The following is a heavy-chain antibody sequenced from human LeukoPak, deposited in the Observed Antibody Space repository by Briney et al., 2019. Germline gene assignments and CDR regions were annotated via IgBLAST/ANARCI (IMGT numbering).Heavy chain of an antibody. CDR3: AKDQARGYPHYYFDY. CDR2: ISSSSSTI. CDR1: GFTFSSYS. J-gene: IGHJ4*02. D-gene: IGHD3-22*01. V-gene: IGHV3-48*01. Sequence: PGGSLRLSCAASGFTFSSYSMNWVRQAPGKGLEWVSYISSSSSTIYYADSVKGRFTISRGNAKNTLYLQMNSLRAEDTAVYYCAKDQARGYPHYYFDYWGQGTLVTVSS.